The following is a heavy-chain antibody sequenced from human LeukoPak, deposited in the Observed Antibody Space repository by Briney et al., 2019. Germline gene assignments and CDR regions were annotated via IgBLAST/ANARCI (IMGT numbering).Heavy chain of an antibody. D-gene: IGHD4-17*01. Sequence: PRGSLRLSCAASGFTFSNYPMHWVRQAPGKGLEWVAVISYDGSNKYSADSVKGRFTISRDNSKNTLYLQMNNLRAEDTAVYYCARDRGDPDYYYYGMDVWGQGTTVTVSS. CDR1: GFTFSNYP. V-gene: IGHV3-30-3*01. CDR3: ARDRGDPDYYYYGMDV. CDR2: ISYDGSNK. J-gene: IGHJ6*02.